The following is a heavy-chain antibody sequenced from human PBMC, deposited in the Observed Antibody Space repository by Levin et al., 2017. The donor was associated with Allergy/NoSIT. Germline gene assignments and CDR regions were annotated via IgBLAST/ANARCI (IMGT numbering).Heavy chain of an antibody. V-gene: IGHV3-48*03. CDR1: GFTFSSYE. D-gene: IGHD3-3*01. J-gene: IGHJ6*02. Sequence: LSLPCAASGFTFSSYEMNWVRQAPGKGLEWVSYISSSGSAIYYADSVKGRFTISRDNAKNSLYLQMNSLRAEDTAVYYCARGDTIFGGGMDVWGQGTTVTVSS. CDR3: ARGDTIFGGGMDV. CDR2: ISSSGSAI.